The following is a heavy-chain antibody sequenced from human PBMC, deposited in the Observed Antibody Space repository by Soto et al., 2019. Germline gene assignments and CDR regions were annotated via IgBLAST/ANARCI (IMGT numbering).Heavy chain of an antibody. D-gene: IGHD2-15*01. CDR3: ARSGRYCSGGSCDSY. CDR2: IYHSGST. V-gene: IGHV4-4*02. Sequence: QVQLQESGPGLVKPSGTLSLTCAVSGGSISSSNWWSWVRQPPGKGLEWIGEIYHSGSTNYNPSLKSRVNISVDKSKNQFSLKLSSVTAADTAVYYCARSGRYCSGGSCDSYWGQGTLVTVSS. CDR1: GGSISSSNW. J-gene: IGHJ4*02.